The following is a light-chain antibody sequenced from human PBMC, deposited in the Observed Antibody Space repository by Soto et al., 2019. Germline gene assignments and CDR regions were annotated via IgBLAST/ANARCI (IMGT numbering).Light chain of an antibody. CDR2: GAS. CDR1: QTDNNN. J-gene: IGKJ1*01. CDR3: QQYNNWPQT. Sequence: DILLTQSPATLSVSAGEGATLSCRDCQTDNNNVAWEQLKDGQVPRLLLYGASNRAPDIPARFSGSGSGTEFPLTISSLQSEDFAEYHCQQYNNWPQTFGQGTKVDIK. V-gene: IGKV3-15*01.